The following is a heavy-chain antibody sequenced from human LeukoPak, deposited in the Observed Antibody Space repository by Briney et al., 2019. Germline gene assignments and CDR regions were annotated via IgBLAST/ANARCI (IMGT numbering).Heavy chain of an antibody. CDR1: GFTFSNYG. CDR2: ISYDGSNK. V-gene: IGHV3-30*03. J-gene: IGHJ3*02. CDR3: MASYDAFDI. Sequence: GGSLRLSCEASGFTFSNYGMHWVRQAPGKGLEWVAVISYDGSNKYYADSVKGRFTISRDNSKNTLYLQMNSLRAEDTAVYYCMASYDAFDIWGQGTMVTVSS. D-gene: IGHD1-26*01.